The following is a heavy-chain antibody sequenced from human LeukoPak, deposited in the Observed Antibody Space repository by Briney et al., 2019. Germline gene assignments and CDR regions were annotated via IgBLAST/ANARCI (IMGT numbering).Heavy chain of an antibody. CDR3: ARYATRNGPNWFDP. V-gene: IGHV4-59*10. CDR1: GGSINGYY. J-gene: IGHJ5*02. D-gene: IGHD2-8*01. CDR2: IHSTGTT. Sequence: SETLSLTCGVSGGSINGYYWGWIRQPSGKGLEWIGWIHSTGTTKYDPSLTGRVTISVTTARNQFSLKLNSVAAAETAFYYCARYATRNGPNWFDPWGRGTLVTVSS.